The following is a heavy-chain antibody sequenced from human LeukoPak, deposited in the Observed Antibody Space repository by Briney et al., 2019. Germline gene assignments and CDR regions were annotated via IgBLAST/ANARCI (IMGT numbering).Heavy chain of an antibody. CDR3: ARDSLKNGYNYDYFDY. CDR2: IYSGGST. D-gene: IGHD5-24*01. CDR1: GLTVSSNY. J-gene: IGHJ4*02. Sequence: PGGSLRLSCAASGLTVSSNYMSWVRQAPGKGLVWVSIIYSGGSTYYADSVKGRFTISRDNSKNILYLQMNSLTAEDTAVYYCARDSLKNGYNYDYFDYWGQGTLVTVSS. V-gene: IGHV3-53*05.